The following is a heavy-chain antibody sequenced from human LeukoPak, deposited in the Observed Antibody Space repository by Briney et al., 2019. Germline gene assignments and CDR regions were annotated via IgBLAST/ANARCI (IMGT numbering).Heavy chain of an antibody. Sequence: SETLSLTCAVYGGSFSGYSWSWIRQPPGKGLDWIAYIYYTGSTYYNPSLKSRVTISLDTSKNQFSLKLTSVTAADTAVYYCARGGDSSGYEGRFDPWGQGTLVTVSS. J-gene: IGHJ5*02. CDR3: ARGGDSSGYEGRFDP. V-gene: IGHV4-30-4*07. CDR2: IYYTGST. D-gene: IGHD3-22*01. CDR1: GGSFSGYS.